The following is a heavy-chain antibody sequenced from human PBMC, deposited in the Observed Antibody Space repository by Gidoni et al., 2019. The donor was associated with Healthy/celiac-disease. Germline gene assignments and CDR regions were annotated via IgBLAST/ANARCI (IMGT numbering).Heavy chain of an antibody. V-gene: IGHV3-30*18. Sequence: QVQLVESVGGVVQPGRSLRLSCPASGAPFSSYGMHWVRQAPGKGLGWVAVISYDGSNKYYADSVKGRFTIYRDNSKNTLYLQMNSLRAEDTAVYYCAKGPLTIFGVVDYWGQGTLVTVSS. D-gene: IGHD3-3*01. J-gene: IGHJ4*02. CDR3: AKGPLTIFGVVDY. CDR2: ISYDGSNK. CDR1: GAPFSSYG.